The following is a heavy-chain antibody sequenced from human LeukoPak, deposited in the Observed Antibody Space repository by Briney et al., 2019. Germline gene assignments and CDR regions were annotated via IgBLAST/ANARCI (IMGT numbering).Heavy chain of an antibody. CDR2: INQAGNER. CDR3: ARDGCTSTTCTSLGVFNG. J-gene: IGHJ4*02. CDR1: GFTFTAYW. V-gene: IGHV3-7*01. Sequence: GGSLRLSCEGSGFTFTAYWMSWVRQAPGQGLERVASINQAGNERLFADSVRGRFTISRDNARKSVFLQMDSLRDDDTGVYFCARDGCTSTTCTSLGVFNGWAQGTLVTVSS. D-gene: IGHD1-26*01.